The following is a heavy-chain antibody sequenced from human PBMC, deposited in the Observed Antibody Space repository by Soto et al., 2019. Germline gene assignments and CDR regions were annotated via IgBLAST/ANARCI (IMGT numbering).Heavy chain of an antibody. V-gene: IGHV3-30-3*01. D-gene: IGHD1-26*01. J-gene: IGHJ4*02. CDR2: ILSDGSNK. CDR1: GFTLSSHA. CDR3: ARDDEGGSDCDLGY. Sequence: QVRLVESGGGVVQPGRSLRLSCAVSGFTLSSHAMHWVRQALGKGLEWVALILSDGSNKYYADSVKGRFTTSRDNSKNTMYLQMNSLSVEDTAVYYCARDDEGGSDCDLGYWGQGALVTVSS.